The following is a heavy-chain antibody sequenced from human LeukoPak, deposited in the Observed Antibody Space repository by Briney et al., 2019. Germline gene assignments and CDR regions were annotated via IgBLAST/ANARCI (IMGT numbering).Heavy chain of an antibody. V-gene: IGHV1-2*02. CDR1: GYTFTGYY. D-gene: IGHD6-13*01. Sequence: ASVKVSCKASGYTFTGYYMHWVRQAPGQGLQWMGWINPNSGGTNFAQNFQGRVTMTRDTSISTAYMELSRLRSDDTAVYYCARDQGGYYSSNWVFDYWGQGTLVTVSS. CDR3: ARDQGGYYSSNWVFDY. J-gene: IGHJ4*02. CDR2: INPNSGGT.